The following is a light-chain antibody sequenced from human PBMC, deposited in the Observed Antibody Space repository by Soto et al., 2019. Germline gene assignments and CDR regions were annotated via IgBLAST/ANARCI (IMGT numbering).Light chain of an antibody. Sequence: DIVMTHSPLSLPVTPGEPASISCRSSQSLLHSNGYNYLDWYLQKPGQSPQLLIYLGSNRASGVPDRFSGSGSGKDFTLKISRVEAEDVGVYYCMQALQSHRTFGQGRKVEIX. J-gene: IGKJ2*01. CDR1: QSLLHSNGYNY. CDR3: MQALQSHRT. V-gene: IGKV2-28*01. CDR2: LGS.